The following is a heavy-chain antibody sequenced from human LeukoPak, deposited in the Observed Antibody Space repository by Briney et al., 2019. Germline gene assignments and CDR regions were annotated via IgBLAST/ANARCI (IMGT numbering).Heavy chain of an antibody. V-gene: IGHV3-33*06. J-gene: IGHJ4*02. CDR2: IWYDGSIK. D-gene: IGHD3-22*01. Sequence: GGSLRLSCAASGFTFSSNGMNWVRQAPGKGLEWVAVIWYDGSIKYYGDSVKGRFTISRDNSKNTLYLQMNSLSAEDTAVYYCAKSRGYYYEKSGPADYWGQGTLVTVSS. CDR3: AKSRGYYYEKSGPADY. CDR1: GFTFSSNG.